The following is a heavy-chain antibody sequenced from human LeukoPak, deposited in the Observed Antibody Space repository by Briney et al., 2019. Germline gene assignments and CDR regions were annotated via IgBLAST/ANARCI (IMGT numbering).Heavy chain of an antibody. CDR3: ARSYGDAFDI. CDR2: IYHSGST. CDR1: GGSISSGGYY. V-gene: IGHV4-30-2*01. J-gene: IGHJ3*02. D-gene: IGHD1-26*01. Sequence: PSETLSLTCTVSGGSISSGGYYWSWIRQPPGKGLEWIGYIYHSGSTYYNPSLKSRVTISVDRSKNQFSLKLSSVTAADTAVYYCARSYGDAFDIWGQGTMVTVSS.